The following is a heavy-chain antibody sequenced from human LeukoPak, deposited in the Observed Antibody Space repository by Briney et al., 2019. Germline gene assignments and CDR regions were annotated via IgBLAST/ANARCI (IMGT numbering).Heavy chain of an antibody. CDR3: AKDEYSSGWYKVVDFQH. J-gene: IGHJ1*01. CDR2: IRYDGSNK. Sequence: PGGSLSLSCAASGFTFRSYGMHWVRQAPGKGMEWVAFIRYDGSNKYYADSVKGRFTISRDNSKNTLYLQMNSLRAEDTAVYYCAKDEYSSGWYKVVDFQHWGQGTLVTVSS. CDR1: GFTFRSYG. V-gene: IGHV3-30*02. D-gene: IGHD6-19*01.